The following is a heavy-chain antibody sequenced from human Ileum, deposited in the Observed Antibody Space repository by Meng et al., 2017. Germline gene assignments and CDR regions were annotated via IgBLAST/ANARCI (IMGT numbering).Heavy chain of an antibody. D-gene: IGHD1-26*01. J-gene: IGHJ4*02. V-gene: IGHV6-1*01. CDR1: GARVSRNSAA. Sequence: VKLQQSVPGLVNPSQPLSITCAISGARVSRNSAAWNWIRQSPSRGLEWLGRTYYRSKWFNEYGVSVKSRITINPDTSENQFSLQLNSVTPEDAAVYYCARGGGSYYHFDYWGQGTLVTVSS. CDR2: TYYRSKWFN. CDR3: ARGGGSYYHFDY.